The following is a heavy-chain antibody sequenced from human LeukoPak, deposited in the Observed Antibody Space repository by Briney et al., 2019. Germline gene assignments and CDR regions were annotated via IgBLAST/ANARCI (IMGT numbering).Heavy chain of an antibody. V-gene: IGHV1-2*02. J-gene: IGHJ4*02. D-gene: IGHD3-10*01. CDR1: GYTFTGYC. Sequence: GASVKVSCKASGYTFTGYCMHWVRQAPGQGLEWMGWINPNSGGTNYAQKFQGRVTMTRDTSISTAYMELSRLRSDDTAVYYCARNYLSGRNQIDYWGQGTLVTVSS. CDR3: ARNYLSGRNQIDY. CDR2: INPNSGGT.